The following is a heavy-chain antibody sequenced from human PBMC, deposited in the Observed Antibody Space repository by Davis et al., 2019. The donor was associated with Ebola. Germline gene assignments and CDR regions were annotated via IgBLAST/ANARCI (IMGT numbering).Heavy chain of an antibody. J-gene: IGHJ4*02. CDR2: IHGSGST. V-gene: IGHV4-4*07. Sequence: PSETLSLTCTVSGGSIKTHYWSWIRQPAGQGLEWIGRIHGSGSTNYSPSLKSRVTMSVDTAKSQFALSLGSATAADTAVYYCARLTTVTASNEYWGRGSLVIVSS. D-gene: IGHD4-17*01. CDR3: ARLTTVTASNEY. CDR1: GGSIKTHY.